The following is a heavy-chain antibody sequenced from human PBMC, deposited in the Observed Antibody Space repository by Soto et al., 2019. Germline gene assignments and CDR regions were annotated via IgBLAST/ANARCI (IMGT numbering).Heavy chain of an antibody. D-gene: IGHD1-26*01. V-gene: IGHV4-59*08. CDR2: IYYSGST. CDR3: ARLKGKREWELV. CDR1: GGSISSYY. Sequence: PSETLSLTCTVSGGSISSYYWSWIRQPPGKGLEWIGYIYYSGSTSYNPSLKSRVTISVDTSKNQFSLKLSSVTAADTAVYYCARLKGKREWELVWGQGTMVTVSS. J-gene: IGHJ3*01.